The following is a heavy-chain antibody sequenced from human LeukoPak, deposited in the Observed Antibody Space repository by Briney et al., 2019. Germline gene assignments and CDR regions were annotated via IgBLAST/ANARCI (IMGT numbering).Heavy chain of an antibody. CDR3: ARSREFIVVRAANYFYYYTVV. V-gene: IGHV1-69*05. D-gene: IGHD2-2*01. CDR1: RGTFSSYV. CDR2: IIPIFGKA. J-gene: IGHJ6*03. Sequence: ASVKVSRKASRGTFSSYVLSGVRPAPARGVAWMGGIIPIFGKANYAKKFQGRVTITTDESTRTAYKALSSMRSEDRAVYCCARSREFIVVRAANYFYYYTVVWGKRTTVTVSS.